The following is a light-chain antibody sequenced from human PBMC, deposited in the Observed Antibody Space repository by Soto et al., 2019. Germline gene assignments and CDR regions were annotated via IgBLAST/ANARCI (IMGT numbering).Light chain of an antibody. V-gene: IGLV1-51*01. Sequence: QSVFTKPPSVSAAPGQQVTISCSGETSNIGNNYVSWYQQLPGTAPKLLIYDTNNRPSGIPDRFSGSKSGTSATLGITGLQTGDEAVYYCGAWDSSLSGVLVGGGTQLTVL. CDR3: GAWDSSLSGVL. J-gene: IGLJ2*01. CDR1: TSNIGNNY. CDR2: DTN.